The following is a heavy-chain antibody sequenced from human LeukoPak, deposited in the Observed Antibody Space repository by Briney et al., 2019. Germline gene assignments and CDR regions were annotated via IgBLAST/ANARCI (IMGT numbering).Heavy chain of an antibody. CDR2: ISSSSSTI. D-gene: IGHD3-10*01. J-gene: IGHJ6*03. CDR1: GFTFSSYS. Sequence: GGSLTLSCAASGFTFSSYSMNWLRHAPGGGLEGGSYISSSSSTIYYADSVKGRFTISRDNAKNSLYLQMNSLRAEDTAVYYCARRITMVRGEKGYYMDVWGKGTTVTVSS. CDR3: ARRITMVRGEKGYYMDV. V-gene: IGHV3-48*04.